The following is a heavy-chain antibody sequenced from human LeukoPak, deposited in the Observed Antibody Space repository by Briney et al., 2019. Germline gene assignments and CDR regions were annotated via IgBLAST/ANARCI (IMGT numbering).Heavy chain of an antibody. D-gene: IGHD5-24*01. J-gene: IGHJ4*02. CDR3: ARGPDGYNSHFDY. CDR1: GFTFSSYA. Sequence: GGSLRLSCAASGFTFSSYAMHWVRQAPGKGLEWVAVIYYDGGKKYYADSVEGRFTISRDNSKNTLYLHMNSLRVEDTAVYYCARGPDGYNSHFDYWGQGTLVTVSS. CDR2: IYYDGGKK. V-gene: IGHV3-30-3*01.